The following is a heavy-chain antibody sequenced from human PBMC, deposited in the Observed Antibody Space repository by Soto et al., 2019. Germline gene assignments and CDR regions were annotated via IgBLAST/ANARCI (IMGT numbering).Heavy chain of an antibody. D-gene: IGHD1-1*01. CDR2: TAYTGNT. CDR1: GGSITSYH. CDR3: ARELHAGFTHDFGP. V-gene: IGHV4-59*01. J-gene: IGHJ5*02. Sequence: ASETLSLPCVVSGGSITSYHCSWVRQFPGKGLEWIAYTAYTGNTNYNHSFQSRVTISMDTSKNQLSLKLTSMTEADTAVYYCARELHAGFTHDFGPWCEGTLV.